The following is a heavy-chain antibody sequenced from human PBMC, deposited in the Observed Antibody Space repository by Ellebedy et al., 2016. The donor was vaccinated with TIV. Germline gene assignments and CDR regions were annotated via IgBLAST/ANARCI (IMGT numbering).Heavy chain of an antibody. Sequence: AASVKVSCKASGYTFTSYGISWVRQAPGQGLEWMGWISGYNGNTNYVQKLQGRVTMTTDTSTSTAYMELRSLRSDDTAVYYCARDRYIKRIAWFDPWGQGTLVTVSS. J-gene: IGHJ5*02. D-gene: IGHD2-2*02. CDR3: ARDRYIKRIAWFDP. CDR1: GYTFTSYG. CDR2: ISGYNGNT. V-gene: IGHV1-18*04.